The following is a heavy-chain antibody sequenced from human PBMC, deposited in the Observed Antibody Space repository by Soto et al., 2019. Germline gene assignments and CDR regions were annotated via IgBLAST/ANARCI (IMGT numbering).Heavy chain of an antibody. CDR3: ARVAPNTAMVPPYYYYYGMDV. J-gene: IGHJ6*02. Sequence: QVQLVESGGGVGQPGRSLRLSCAASGFTFSSYAMHWVRQAQGKGLEWVAVISYDGSNKYYADSVKGRFTISGDNSKNTLYLQMNSRSAEDTAVYYCARVAPNTAMVPPYYYYYGMDVGGQGNTVTVSS. CDR2: ISYDGSNK. CDR1: GFTFSSYA. D-gene: IGHD5-18*01. V-gene: IGHV3-30-3*01.